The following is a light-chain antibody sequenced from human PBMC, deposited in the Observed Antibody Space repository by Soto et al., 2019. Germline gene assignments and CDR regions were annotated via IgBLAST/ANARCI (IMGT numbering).Light chain of an antibody. V-gene: IGKV3-20*01. CDR3: QQYGSSPLWT. CDR1: QTVSNNY. J-gene: IGKJ1*01. Sequence: EIVLTQSPGTLSLSPGDRATLSCRASQTVSNNYLAWCQQKPGQAPRLLIYGASTRATGIPARFSGSGSGTEFTLTISRLEPEDFAVYYCQQYGSSPLWTFGQGTKVDIK. CDR2: GAS.